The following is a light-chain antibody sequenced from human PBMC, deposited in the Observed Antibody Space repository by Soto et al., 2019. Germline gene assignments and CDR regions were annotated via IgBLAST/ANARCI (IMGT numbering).Light chain of an antibody. J-gene: IGKJ1*01. CDR2: AAS. V-gene: IGKV1-39*01. CDR1: QNISNH. CDR3: QQSYSSPPT. Sequence: DIPLTQSPSSLSPSVELRLLITSRASQNISNHLNWYQQKPGRAPKPLIFAASSLQSGVPSRFSGSRSGPDFTLTISSLQPEDFATYYCQQSYSSPPTFGQGTKVDIK.